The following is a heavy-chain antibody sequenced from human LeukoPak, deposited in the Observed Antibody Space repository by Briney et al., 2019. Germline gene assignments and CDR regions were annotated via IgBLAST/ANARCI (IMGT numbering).Heavy chain of an antibody. CDR2: IYYSGST. CDR1: GGSISSYY. CDR3: ARHVSLNTYYYDSSGYSAFDI. Sequence: PSETLSLTCTVSGGSISSYYWSWIRQPPGKGLEWIGYIYYSGSTNYNPSLKSRVTISVDTSKNQFSLKLSSVTAADTAVYYCARHVSLNTYYYDSSGYSAFDIWGQGTMVTVSS. D-gene: IGHD3-22*01. J-gene: IGHJ3*02. V-gene: IGHV4-59*08.